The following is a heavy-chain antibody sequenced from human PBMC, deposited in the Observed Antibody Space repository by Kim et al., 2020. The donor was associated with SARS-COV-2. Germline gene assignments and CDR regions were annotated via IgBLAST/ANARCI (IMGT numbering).Heavy chain of an antibody. J-gene: IGHJ4*02. CDR3: ASALGH. V-gene: IGHV4-4*07. CDR2: IYTSGRT. D-gene: IGHD3-16*02. Sequence: SETLSLTCTVSGDSLSSDYWSWNRQPAGKGLEWIGRIYTSGRTNYNPSLQSRVTMSVDMSKNQFSLKLSSVTAADTAVYYCASALGHWCQGTLVTFSP. CDR1: GDSLSSDY.